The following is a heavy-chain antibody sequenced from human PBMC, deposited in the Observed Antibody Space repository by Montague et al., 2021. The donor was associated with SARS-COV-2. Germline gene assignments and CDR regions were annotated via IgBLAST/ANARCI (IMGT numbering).Heavy chain of an antibody. CDR2: IYYDGST. J-gene: IGHJ4*02. CDR1: GGSIRSYY. CDR3: ARYRSYFEH. D-gene: IGHD3-16*02. Sequence: SETLSLTCTVSGGSIRSYYWSWIRQTPGKGLEWIGYIYYDGSTNYNPSLKSRVTMSVDSPKNQFSLRLSSVTAADTAVYYCARYRSYFEHWGQGTLVTVSS. V-gene: IGHV4-59*03.